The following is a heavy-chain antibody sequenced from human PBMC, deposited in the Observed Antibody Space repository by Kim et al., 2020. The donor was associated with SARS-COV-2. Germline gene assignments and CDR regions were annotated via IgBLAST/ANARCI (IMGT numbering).Heavy chain of an antibody. J-gene: IGHJ6*02. D-gene: IGHD6-6*01. CDR3: ARQLAARSYFYYGMDV. V-gene: IGHV3-30*07. Sequence: DSVKARFTISRDNSKNPLYLQMNSLRVEDTAVYYCARQLAARSYFYYGMDVWGQGTTVTVSS.